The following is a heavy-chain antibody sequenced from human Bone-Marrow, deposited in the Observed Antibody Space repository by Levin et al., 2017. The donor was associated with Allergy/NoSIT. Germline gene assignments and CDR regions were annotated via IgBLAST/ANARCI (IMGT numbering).Heavy chain of an antibody. V-gene: IGHV3-15*01. D-gene: IGHD6-25*01. J-gene: IGHJ4*02. CDR1: GFTFTNAW. Sequence: SCAASGFTFTNAWMGWVRQAPGKGLEGIGRIKSKTDGGATEYTAPVKGRFTISRDDSKNTLYLQMDSLRSEDTAVYYCTTLDSGGNKDWGQGTLVPVSS. CDR3: TTLDSGGNKD. CDR2: IKSKTDGGAT.